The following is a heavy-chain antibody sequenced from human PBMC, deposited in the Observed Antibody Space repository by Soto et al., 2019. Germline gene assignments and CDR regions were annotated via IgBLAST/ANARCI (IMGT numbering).Heavy chain of an antibody. V-gene: IGHV1-69*06. CDR2: TIPVFNTA. CDR3: ARGVYGSGNYYTGPSAFDI. CDR1: GGTLSDHG. J-gene: IGHJ3*02. Sequence: QVQLEQSGAEVKKPGSSVKVSCKASGGTLSDHGVAWLRQAPGQGLEWMGGTIPVFNTAKYAQKFQGSVTVTEDKFTNIAYMELSSLRSEDTAFYFCARGVYGSGNYYTGPSAFDIWGQGTMVIVSS. D-gene: IGHD3-10*01.